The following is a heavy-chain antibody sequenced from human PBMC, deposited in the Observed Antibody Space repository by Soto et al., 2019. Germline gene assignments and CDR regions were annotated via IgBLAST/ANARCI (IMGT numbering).Heavy chain of an antibody. Sequence: EVHLLESGGGLVQPGGSLRLSCAASGFTFSSYAMTWVRQAPGTGLDWVSGLSGSGGTPYYADSVKGRFTISRDNSKITLYLQMTSLRVEDTAVYYCAKLSSFSVVGTPCYWGQGTLVTVTS. V-gene: IGHV3-23*01. CDR1: GFTFSSYA. D-gene: IGHD2-21*01. CDR2: LSGSGGTP. J-gene: IGHJ4*02. CDR3: AKLSSFSVVGTPCY.